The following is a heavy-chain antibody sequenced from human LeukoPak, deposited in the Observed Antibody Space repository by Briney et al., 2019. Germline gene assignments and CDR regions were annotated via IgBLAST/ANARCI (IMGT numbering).Heavy chain of an antibody. J-gene: IGHJ3*02. Sequence: SETLSLTCTVSGGSISNFYWSWLRQPPGKGLEWIAYIDYRGSTTYNPSLRSRVTISVDTSRNQFSLKLYSVTAADTAVYYCARSRSGYSYDHAAFEIWGQGTMVTVSS. D-gene: IGHD5-18*01. CDR3: ARSRSGYSYDHAAFEI. V-gene: IGHV4-59*01. CDR2: IDYRGST. CDR1: GGSISNFY.